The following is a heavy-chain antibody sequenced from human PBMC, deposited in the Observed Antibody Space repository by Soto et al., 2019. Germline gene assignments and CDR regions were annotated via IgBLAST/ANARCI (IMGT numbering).Heavy chain of an antibody. CDR1: GGSFSAYY. Sequence: QLQLQQWGAGLLKPSETLSLTCAVYGGSFSAYYWSWIRQPPGKGLEWIGEINHSGSTNYNPSLKSRFTISIYTSKNQFSMKLSSVTAADTAVYYCARIPYCSSTSCYPGEWGQGTLVTVSS. D-gene: IGHD2-2*01. CDR2: INHSGST. V-gene: IGHV4-34*01. J-gene: IGHJ4*02. CDR3: ARIPYCSSTSCYPGE.